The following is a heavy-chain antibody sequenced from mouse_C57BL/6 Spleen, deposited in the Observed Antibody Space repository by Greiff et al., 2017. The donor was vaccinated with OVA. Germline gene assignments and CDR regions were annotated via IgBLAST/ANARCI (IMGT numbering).Heavy chain of an antibody. Sequence: EVQVVESGGDLVKPGGSLKLSCAASGFTFSSYGMSWVRQTPDKRLEWVATISSGGSYTYYPDSVKGRFTISRDNAKNTLYLQMSSLKSEDTAMYYCASYGSSPGPWFAYWGQGTLVTVSA. V-gene: IGHV5-6*01. CDR2: ISSGGSYT. J-gene: IGHJ3*01. D-gene: IGHD1-1*01. CDR1: GFTFSSYG. CDR3: ASYGSSPGPWFAY.